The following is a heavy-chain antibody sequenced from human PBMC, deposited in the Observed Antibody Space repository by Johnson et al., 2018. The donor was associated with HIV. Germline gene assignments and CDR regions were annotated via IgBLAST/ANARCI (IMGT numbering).Heavy chain of an antibody. D-gene: IGHD4-17*01. CDR2: IYSGGST. CDR3: ARDSTPWGDDYVDYSFDI. Sequence: VQVVESGGGLVQPGGSLRLSCAASGFTFSSYWMSWVRQAPGKGLEWVSVIYSGGSTYYADSVKGRYTISRDISTNTVYLQMNSLRAEDTAIYYCARDSTPWGDDYVDYSFDIWGQGTMVTVSS. V-gene: IGHV3-66*01. J-gene: IGHJ3*02. CDR1: GFTFSSYW.